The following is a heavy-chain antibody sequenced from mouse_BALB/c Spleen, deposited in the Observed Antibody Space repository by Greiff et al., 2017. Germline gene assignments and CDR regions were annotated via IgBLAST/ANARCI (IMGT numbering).Heavy chain of an antibody. Sequence: EVKLQESGPGLVKPSQSLSLTCTVTGYSITSDYAWNWIRQFPGNKLEWMGYISYSGSTSYNPSLKSRISITRDTSKNQFFLQLNSVTTEDTATYYCADVYDVESAFAYWGQGTLVTVSA. D-gene: IGHD2-14*01. CDR2: ISYSGST. J-gene: IGHJ3*01. V-gene: IGHV3-2*02. CDR3: ADVYDVESAFAY. CDR1: GYSITSDYA.